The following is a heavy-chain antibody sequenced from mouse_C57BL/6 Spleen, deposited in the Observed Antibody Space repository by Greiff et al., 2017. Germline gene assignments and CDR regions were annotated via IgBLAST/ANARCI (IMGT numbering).Heavy chain of an antibody. CDR3: TTHYDYEN. Sequence: VQLQQSGAELVRPGASVKLSCTASGFNIKDDYMHWVKQRPEQGLEWIGWIDPENGDTEYASKFQGKATITADTSSNTAYLQLSSLASEDTAVYYCTTHYDYENWGQGTLVTVSA. D-gene: IGHD2-4*01. J-gene: IGHJ3*01. CDR1: GFNIKDDY. V-gene: IGHV14-4*01. CDR2: IDPENGDT.